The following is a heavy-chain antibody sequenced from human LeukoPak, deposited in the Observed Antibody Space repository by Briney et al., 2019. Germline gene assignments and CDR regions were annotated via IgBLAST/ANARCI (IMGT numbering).Heavy chain of an antibody. CDR2: IREDGSEK. Sequence: GGSLRLSCAASGFTFSSSWMTWVRQAPGKGLEWVASIREDGSEKTSVDSVKGRFTISRDNAKNSLYLQMDSLRAEDTAVYYCARPDNGDRSHYYYYYMDVWGKGTTVTVSS. V-gene: IGHV3-7*01. J-gene: IGHJ6*03. D-gene: IGHD2-8*01. CDR3: ARPDNGDRSHYYYYYMDV. CDR1: GFTFSSSW.